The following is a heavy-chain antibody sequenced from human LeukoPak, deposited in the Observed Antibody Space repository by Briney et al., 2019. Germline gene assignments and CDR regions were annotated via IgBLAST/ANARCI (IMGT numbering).Heavy chain of an antibody. D-gene: IGHD3-22*01. Sequence: PSETLSLTCAVYGGSFSGYYWNWIRQPPGKGLEWIGEINHSGNTNYNPTLKGRVTMSVDTSKNQFSLRLSSVTAADTAVYYCARDHNYDSSGYFLYYWGQGTLVTVSS. CDR1: GGSFSGYY. CDR3: ARDHNYDSSGYFLYY. J-gene: IGHJ4*02. V-gene: IGHV4-34*01. CDR2: INHSGNT.